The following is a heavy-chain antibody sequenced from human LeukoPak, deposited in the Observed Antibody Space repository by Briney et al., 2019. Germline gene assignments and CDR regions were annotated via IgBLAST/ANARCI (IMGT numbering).Heavy chain of an antibody. J-gene: IGHJ3*02. Sequence: ASVKVSCKASGYTFTSYAMNWVRQAPGQGLEWMGWISAYNGNTNYAQKLQGRVTMTTDTSTSTAYMELRSLRSDDTAVYYCARDGQWLVTDAFDIWGQGTMVTVSS. V-gene: IGHV1-18*01. CDR1: GYTFTSYA. CDR3: ARDGQWLVTDAFDI. D-gene: IGHD6-19*01. CDR2: ISAYNGNT.